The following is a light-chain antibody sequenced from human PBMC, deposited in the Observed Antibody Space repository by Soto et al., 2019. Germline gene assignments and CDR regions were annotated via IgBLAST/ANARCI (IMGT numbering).Light chain of an antibody. V-gene: IGKV3-20*01. CDR3: QQFGSSRVT. CDR1: QSVTSSY. Sequence: EIVLTQSPDTLSLSPGERATLSCRTSQSVTSSYLAWYQQKPGQAPRLLIYGASSRATGIPDRFSGSGSGTDFTLPISRLEPEDFAVYYCQQFGSSRVTFGPGTKVDIK. J-gene: IGKJ3*01. CDR2: GAS.